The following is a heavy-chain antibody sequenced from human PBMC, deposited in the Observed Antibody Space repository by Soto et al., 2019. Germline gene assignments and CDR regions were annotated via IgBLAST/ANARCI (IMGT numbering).Heavy chain of an antibody. CDR2: ITSSGGAT. J-gene: IGHJ4*02. CDR3: ARGDCKTSCYIGF. CDR1: GFGFSNYE. Sequence: PGGSLRLSCAASGFGFSNYEMNWVRQAPGKGLEWVSYITSSGGATMYADSVKGRFTISRDNAKDSLYLQMNSRRVEDTAVYYCARGDCKTSCYIGFWGQGALVTVSS. V-gene: IGHV3-48*03. D-gene: IGHD2-2*02.